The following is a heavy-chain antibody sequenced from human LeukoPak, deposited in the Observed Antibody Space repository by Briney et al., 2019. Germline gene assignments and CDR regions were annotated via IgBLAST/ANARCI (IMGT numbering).Heavy chain of an antibody. CDR3: ARDPRQWLAYYFDY. D-gene: IGHD6-19*01. CDR2: IWYDGSNK. V-gene: IGHV3-33*01. CDR1: GFTFSSYG. J-gene: IGHJ4*02. Sequence: GGSLRLPCAASGFTFSSYGMHWVRQAPGKGLEWVAVIWYDGSNKYYADSVKGRFTISRDNSKNTLYLQMNSLRAEDTAVYYCARDPRQWLAYYFDYWGQGTLVTVSS.